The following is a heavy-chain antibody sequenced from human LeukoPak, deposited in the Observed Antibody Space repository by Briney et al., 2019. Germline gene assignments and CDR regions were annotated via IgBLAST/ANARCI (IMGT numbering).Heavy chain of an antibody. D-gene: IGHD3-10*01. CDR3: ARDTGSY. CDR1: GYTLTELS. V-gene: IGHV1-2*06. J-gene: IGHJ4*02. CDR2: INPNSGGT. Sequence: GASVKVSCKVSGYTLTELSMHWVRQAPGQGLEWLGRINPNSGGTDYAQKFQGRVTMTRDTSITTAYMELSRLRSDDTAMYYCARDTGSYWGQGTLVTVSS.